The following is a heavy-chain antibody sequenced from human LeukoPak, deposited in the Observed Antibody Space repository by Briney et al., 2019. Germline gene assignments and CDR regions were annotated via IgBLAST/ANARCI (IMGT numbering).Heavy chain of an antibody. J-gene: IGHJ4*02. CDR1: GYTFTGYY. CDR3: AKDYGDFLRPLYYFDY. V-gene: IGHV1-2*02. CDR2: INPNSGGT. D-gene: IGHD4-17*01. Sequence: ASVTVSCKASGYTFTGYYMHWVRQAPGQGLEWMGWINPNSGGTNYAQKFQGRVTMTRDTSISTAYMELSRLRSDDTAVYYCAKDYGDFLRPLYYFDYWGQGTLVTVSS.